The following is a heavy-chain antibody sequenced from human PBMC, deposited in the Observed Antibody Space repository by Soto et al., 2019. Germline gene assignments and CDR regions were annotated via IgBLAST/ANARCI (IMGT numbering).Heavy chain of an antibody. CDR3: ATPGGFGMDV. D-gene: IGHD5-12*01. CDR2: IFPGDAET. J-gene: IGHJ6*02. Sequence: GESLKISCQGSGYNFATHWIGWVRHKAGKGLEWMGIIFPGDAETRYSPSFQGHITISADKSTSIAYLRWSSLKASDTGMYYCATPGGFGMDVWGQGTTVTVSS. V-gene: IGHV5-51*01. CDR1: GYNFATHW.